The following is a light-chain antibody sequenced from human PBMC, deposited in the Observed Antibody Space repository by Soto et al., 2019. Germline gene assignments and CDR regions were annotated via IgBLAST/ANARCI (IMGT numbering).Light chain of an antibody. Sequence: EIVLTQSPATLSLSPGERATLSCRASQSVRTSLAWYQQKPDQAPRLLIYDASNRATGIPARFSGSGSGTDFTLTISRLEPEDFAVYYCQQRSDWPVTFGPGTTVD. J-gene: IGKJ3*01. V-gene: IGKV3-11*01. CDR1: QSVRTS. CDR2: DAS. CDR3: QQRSDWPVT.